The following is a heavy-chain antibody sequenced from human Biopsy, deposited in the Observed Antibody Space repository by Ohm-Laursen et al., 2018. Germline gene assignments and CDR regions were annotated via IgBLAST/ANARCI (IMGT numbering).Heavy chain of an antibody. J-gene: IGHJ4*02. Sequence: GATVKISCKASGGTFTNYAISWVRQAPGQGLKWMGGIIPILGTANYAQKFQGRVTITADESTSTAYMELSSLRSDDTAVYYCARDALGGGSYRFFYWGQGSLVTVSS. V-gene: IGHV1-69*13. CDR1: GGTFTNYA. D-gene: IGHD1-26*01. CDR3: ARDALGGGSYRFFY. CDR2: IIPILGTA.